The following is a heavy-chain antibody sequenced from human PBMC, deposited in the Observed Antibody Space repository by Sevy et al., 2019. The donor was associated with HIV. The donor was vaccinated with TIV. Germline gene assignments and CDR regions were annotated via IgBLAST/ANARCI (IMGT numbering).Heavy chain of an antibody. J-gene: IGHJ4*02. CDR3: VRDTSDLSYSGYYSY. V-gene: IGHV3-33*01. CDR1: GFTFSSYG. CDR2: IWYDGSNK. Sequence: GGSLRLSCAASGFTFSSYGMYWVRQAPGKGLEWVAVIWYDGSNKYYADSVKGRFTISRDNSKNTLYLQMNSLRAEDTAVYYCVRDTSDLSYSGYYSYWGQGTLVTVSS. D-gene: IGHD3-22*01.